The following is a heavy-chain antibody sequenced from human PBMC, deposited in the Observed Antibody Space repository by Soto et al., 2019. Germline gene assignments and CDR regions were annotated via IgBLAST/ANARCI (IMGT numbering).Heavy chain of an antibody. D-gene: IGHD3-10*01. V-gene: IGHV3-53*04. J-gene: IGHJ2*01. CDR3: ARDRFPFDL. Sequence: EVQLVESGGGLVQPGGSLRLSCAASGFTVSSNYMSWVRQAPGKGLEWVSVIFSGGSTYYTDSVKGRFTISRHNSXNTXYXQMNSLRAEDTAVYYCARDRFPFDLWGRGTLVTVSS. CDR1: GFTVSSNY. CDR2: IFSGGST.